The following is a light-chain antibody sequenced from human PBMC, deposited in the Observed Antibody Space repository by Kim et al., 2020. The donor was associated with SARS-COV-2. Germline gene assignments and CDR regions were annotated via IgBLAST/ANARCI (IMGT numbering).Light chain of an antibody. CDR2: GKN. CDR3: NSRDSSGNHLV. CDR1: SLRRYY. V-gene: IGLV3-19*01. J-gene: IGLJ2*01. Sequence: ALGQTVRITGQGDSLRRYYASWYQQKPGQAPVLVIYGKNNRPSGIPDRFSGSSSGNTASLTITGAQAEDEADYYCNSRDSSGNHLVFGGGTQLTVL.